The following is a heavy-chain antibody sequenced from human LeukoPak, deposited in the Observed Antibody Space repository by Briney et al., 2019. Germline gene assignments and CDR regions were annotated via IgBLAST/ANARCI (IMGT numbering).Heavy chain of an antibody. J-gene: IGHJ5*02. CDR1: GYTFTSYA. V-gene: IGHV7-4-1*02. CDR3: ARAITTLTENWFDP. CDR2: INTNTGNP. D-gene: IGHD3-9*01. Sequence: GASVKVSCKASGYTFTSYAMNWVRQAPGQGIEWMGWINTNTGNPTYAQGFTGRFVFSLDTSVSTAYLQISSLKAEDTAVYYCARAITTLTENWFDPWGQGTLVTVSS.